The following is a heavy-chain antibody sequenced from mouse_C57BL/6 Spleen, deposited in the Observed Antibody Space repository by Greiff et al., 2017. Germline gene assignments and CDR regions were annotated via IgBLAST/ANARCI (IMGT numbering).Heavy chain of an antibody. J-gene: IGHJ4*01. CDR3: ARSDGYYRYYAMDY. CDR1: GYTFTDYY. D-gene: IGHD2-3*01. V-gene: IGHV1-26*01. Sequence: VQLQQSGPELVKPGASVKISCKASGYTFTDYYMNWVKQSHGKSLEWIGDINPNNGGTSYNQKFKGKATLTVDKSSSTAYMELRSLTSEDSAVYYCARSDGYYRYYAMDYWGQGTSVTVSS. CDR2: INPNNGGT.